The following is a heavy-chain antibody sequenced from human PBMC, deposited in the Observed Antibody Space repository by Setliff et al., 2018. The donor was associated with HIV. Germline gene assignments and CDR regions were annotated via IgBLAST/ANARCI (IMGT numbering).Heavy chain of an antibody. Sequence: SETLSLTCAVSGGSFGSRNWWSWVRQPPGKGLEWIGEIYHDGSANYNTSLRSRVTTSVDKSKNEFSLKLTSVTAADTAVYFCARGGDFWNGFHGRALPSWGQGTLVTVSS. CDR1: GGSFGSRNW. CDR3: ARGGDFWNGFHGRALPS. CDR2: IYHDGSA. J-gene: IGHJ4*02. D-gene: IGHD3-3*01. V-gene: IGHV4-4*02.